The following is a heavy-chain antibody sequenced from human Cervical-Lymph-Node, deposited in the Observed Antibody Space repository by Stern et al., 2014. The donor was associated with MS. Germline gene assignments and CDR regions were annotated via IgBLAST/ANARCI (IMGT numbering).Heavy chain of an antibody. CDR2: ISSGSGTI. D-gene: IGHD4-17*01. J-gene: IGHJ4*02. CDR3: VRATVSGYFDY. Sequence: EVQLVESGGGMVQPGGSLRLSCRGSGFTFANYYMNWVRQAPGTGLEWVSYISSGSGTIYYADSVKGRFTISRDNAESSVYLQMNSLRDGDTAVYYCVRATVSGYFDYWGQGTLVTVSS. CDR1: GFTFANYY. V-gene: IGHV3-48*02.